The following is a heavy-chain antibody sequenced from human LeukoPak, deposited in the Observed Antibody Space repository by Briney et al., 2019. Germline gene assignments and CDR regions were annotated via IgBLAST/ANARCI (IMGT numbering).Heavy chain of an antibody. Sequence: SETLSLTCTVSGGSISSSSYYWGWIRQPPGKGLEWIGSIYYSGSTYYNPSLKSRVTISVDTSKNQFSLKLSSVTAADTAVYYCARYSSSWYTTKWFDPWGQGTLVTVSS. CDR2: IYYSGST. J-gene: IGHJ5*02. CDR1: GGSISSSSYY. CDR3: ARYSSSWYTTKWFDP. V-gene: IGHV4-39*01. D-gene: IGHD6-13*01.